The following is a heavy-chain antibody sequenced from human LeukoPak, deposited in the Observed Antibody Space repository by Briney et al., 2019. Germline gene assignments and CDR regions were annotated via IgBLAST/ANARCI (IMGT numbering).Heavy chain of an antibody. CDR1: GFTFSSYS. D-gene: IGHD2-15*01. CDR3: ATDRGGSYSAIDY. J-gene: IGHJ4*02. V-gene: IGHV3-48*04. CDR2: ISSSSITI. Sequence: GGSLRLSCAASGFTFSSYSLNWVRQAPGKGLEWVSFISSSSITIYYADPVKGRFTISRDNAEKSLYLQMNSLRAEDTAVYYCATDRGGSYSAIDYWGQGILVTVSS.